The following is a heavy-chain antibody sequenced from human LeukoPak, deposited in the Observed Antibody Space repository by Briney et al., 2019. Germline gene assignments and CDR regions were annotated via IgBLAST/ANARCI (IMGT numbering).Heavy chain of an antibody. CDR3: ARAAYYYGSGDDWFDP. D-gene: IGHD3-10*01. CDR2: INPTSGGT. J-gene: IGHJ5*02. V-gene: IGHV1-2*02. Sequence: DSVKVSCKASGYTFTGYYMHWVRQAPGQGLEWMGWINPTSGGTNYAQKFQGRVTMTRDTSISTAYMELSRLRSDDTAVYYCARAAYYYGSGDDWFDPWGQGTLVTVSS. CDR1: GYTFTGYY.